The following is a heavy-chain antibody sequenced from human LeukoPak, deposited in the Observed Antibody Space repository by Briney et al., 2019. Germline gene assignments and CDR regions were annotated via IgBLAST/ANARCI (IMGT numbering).Heavy chain of an antibody. CDR1: GYTFTSYG. V-gene: IGHV1-18*01. Sequence: ASVKVSCKASGYTFTSYGISWVRQAPGQGLEWMGWISAYNGNTNYAQKLQGRVTMTTDTSTSAAYMELRSLRSDDTAVYYCSRDYGGNSILAYFAYWGQGTLVTVSS. J-gene: IGHJ4*02. D-gene: IGHD4-23*01. CDR3: SRDYGGNSILAYFAY. CDR2: ISAYNGNT.